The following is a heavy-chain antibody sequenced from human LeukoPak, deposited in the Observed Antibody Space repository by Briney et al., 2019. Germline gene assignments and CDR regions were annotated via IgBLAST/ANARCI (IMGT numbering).Heavy chain of an antibody. CDR2: ISRSSSYI. CDR3: AREGRYFDWFDSFDY. V-gene: IGHV3-21*01. D-gene: IGHD3-9*01. J-gene: IGHJ4*02. Sequence: GGSLRLSCAASGFTFSSYSMNWVRQAPGKGLEWVSSISRSSSYIYYADSVKGRFTISRDNAKNSLYLQMNSLRAEDTAVYYCAREGRYFDWFDSFDYWGQGTLVTVSS. CDR1: GFTFSSYS.